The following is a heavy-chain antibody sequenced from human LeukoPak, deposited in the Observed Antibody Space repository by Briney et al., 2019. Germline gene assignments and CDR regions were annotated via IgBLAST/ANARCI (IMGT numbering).Heavy chain of an antibody. CDR2: ISSSSSYI. V-gene: IGHV3-21*05. D-gene: IGHD3-22*01. CDR3: AREGVIDSSGTGESFDY. J-gene: IGHJ4*02. CDR1: GFTFSSYS. Sequence: PGGSLRLSCAASGFTFSSYSMSWVRQAPGKGLEWVSYISSSSSYIYYADSVKGRFTISRDNAKNSLYLQMNSLRAEDTAVYYCAREGVIDSSGTGESFDYWGQGTLVTVSS.